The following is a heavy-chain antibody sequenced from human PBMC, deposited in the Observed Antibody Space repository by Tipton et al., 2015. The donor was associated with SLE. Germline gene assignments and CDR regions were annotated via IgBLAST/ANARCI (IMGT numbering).Heavy chain of an antibody. CDR1: GFSFSSYV. D-gene: IGHD6-6*01. V-gene: IGHV3-30*02. Sequence: SLRLSCAASGFSFSSYVMHWVRQAPGKGLEWVAFIRYDGSNKYYADSVKGRFTISRDNAKNSLYLQMNSLRVEDTAVYYCARVVWQLAGGDYWGQGTPVTVSS. J-gene: IGHJ4*02. CDR3: ARVVWQLAGGDY. CDR2: IRYDGSNK.